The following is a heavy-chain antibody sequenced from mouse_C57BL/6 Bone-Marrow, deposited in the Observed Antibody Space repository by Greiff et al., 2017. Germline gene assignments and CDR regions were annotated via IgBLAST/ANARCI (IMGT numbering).Heavy chain of an antibody. J-gene: IGHJ3*01. D-gene: IGHD6-5*01. CDR1: GFNITDDY. CDR2: IDPENGDT. V-gene: IGHV14-4*01. Sequence: EVQLQQSGAELVRPGASVKLSCTASGFNITDDYMHWVKQRPEQGLEWIGWIDPENGDTEYASKFQGKATITGDKSSNTAYLRLSSLTSEDTAVYWASMHAYWGQGTLVTVSA. CDR3: SMHAY.